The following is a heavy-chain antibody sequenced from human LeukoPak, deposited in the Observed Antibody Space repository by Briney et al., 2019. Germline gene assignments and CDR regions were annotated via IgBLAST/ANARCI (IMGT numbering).Heavy chain of an antibody. V-gene: IGHV3-21*01. J-gene: IGHJ5*02. D-gene: IGHD5-18*01. CDR2: ISSSSSYI. CDR3: ARGGGYSYGYRHNWFDP. Sequence: GGSLRLSCAASGFTFSSYSMNWVRQAPGKGLEWVSSISSSSSYIYYADSVKGRFTISRDNAKNSLYPQMNSLRAEDTAVYYCARGGGYSYGYRHNWFDPWGQGTLVTVSS. CDR1: GFTFSSYS.